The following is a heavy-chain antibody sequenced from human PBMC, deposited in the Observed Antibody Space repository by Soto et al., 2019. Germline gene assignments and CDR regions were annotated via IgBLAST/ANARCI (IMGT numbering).Heavy chain of an antibody. J-gene: IGHJ6*02. V-gene: IGHV2-5*02. CDR2: IYGDDNK. CDR3: THRRDYGRMDV. D-gene: IGHD3-16*01. Sequence: QITLKESGPTLVKPTQTLTLTCTFSGFSLSTSAVGVGWIRQPPGKALEWLALIYGDDNKRYSLSLKSRLTLTXXNSKNQVDFKMTNMDPVDTATYYCTHRRDYGRMDVWGQGTTVTVSS. CDR1: GFSLSTSAVG.